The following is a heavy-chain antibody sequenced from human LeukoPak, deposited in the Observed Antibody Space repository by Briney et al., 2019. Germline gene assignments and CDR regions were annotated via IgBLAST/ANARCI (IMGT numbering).Heavy chain of an antibody. V-gene: IGHV5-51*01. CDR1: GYSFTSYW. D-gene: IGHD2-2*01. CDR3: ARHVVVAPAAIAWFDP. CDR2: IYPGDSDT. J-gene: IGHJ5*02. Sequence: GESLKISCKGSGYSFTSYWIGWVRQMPGKGLEWMGIIYPGDSDTRYSPSFQGQVTISADKSISTAYLQWSSLKASDTAMYYCARHVVVAPAAIAWFDPWGQGTLVTVSS.